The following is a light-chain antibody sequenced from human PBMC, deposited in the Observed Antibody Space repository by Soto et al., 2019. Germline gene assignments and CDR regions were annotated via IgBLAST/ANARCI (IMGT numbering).Light chain of an antibody. CDR3: LQDYNYPYT. CDR2: GAS. V-gene: IGKV1-6*01. J-gene: IGKJ2*01. CDR1: QGIRNH. Sequence: ALQMTQFPSSLSASVGDRVTITCRASQGIRNHLGWYQQKPGKAPNLLTYGASSSQSGVPSRFSGSGSGTDFTLTISSLQPEDFATYYCLQDYNYPYTFGQGTKLEIK.